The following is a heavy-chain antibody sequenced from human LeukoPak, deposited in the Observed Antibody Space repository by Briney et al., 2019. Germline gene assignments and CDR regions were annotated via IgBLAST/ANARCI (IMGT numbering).Heavy chain of an antibody. Sequence: PGGSLRLSCSASGFTFSSYAMQWVRQAPGKGLEWVANIKQNGSEKNYVDSVKGRFTISRDNAKNSLYLQMNSLRAEDTAVYYCARDQDAYSSGWYGVFDYWGQGTLVTVSS. CDR3: ARDQDAYSSGWYGVFDY. CDR2: IKQNGSEK. V-gene: IGHV3-7*05. J-gene: IGHJ4*02. CDR1: GFTFSSYA. D-gene: IGHD6-19*01.